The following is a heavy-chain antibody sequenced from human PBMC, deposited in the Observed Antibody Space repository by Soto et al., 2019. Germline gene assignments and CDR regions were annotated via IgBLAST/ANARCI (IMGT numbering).Heavy chain of an antibody. CDR3: ARGQGYSGSYLVTNWFDP. D-gene: IGHD1-26*01. J-gene: IGHJ5*02. Sequence: SETLSLTCTVSGGSISSYYWSWIRQPPGKGLEWIGYIYYSGSTYYNPSLKSRVTISVDTSKNQFSLKLSSVTAADTAVYYCARGQGYSGSYLVTNWFDPWGQGTLVTVSS. CDR1: GGSISSYY. CDR2: IYYSGST. V-gene: IGHV4-59*12.